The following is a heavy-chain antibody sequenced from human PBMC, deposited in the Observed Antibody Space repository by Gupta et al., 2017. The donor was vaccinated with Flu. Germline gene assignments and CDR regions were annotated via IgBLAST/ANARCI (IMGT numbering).Heavy chain of an antibody. D-gene: IGHD6-6*01. J-gene: IGHJ3*02. CDR3: AREGYSSSSQEGAFDI. Sequence: PGQGLEWMGRINPNSGGTNYAQKFQGRVTMTRDTSISTAYMELSRLRSDDTAVYYCAREGYSSSSQEGAFDIWGQGTMVTVSS. V-gene: IGHV1-2*06. CDR2: INPNSGGT.